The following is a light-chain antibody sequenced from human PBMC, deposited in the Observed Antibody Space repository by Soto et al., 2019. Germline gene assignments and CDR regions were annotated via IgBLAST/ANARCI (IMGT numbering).Light chain of an antibody. CDR1: QSVTSNY. CDR3: QQYGDSPTT. V-gene: IGKV3-20*01. Sequence: EIVLTQSPGTLALSPGERATLSCRASQSVTSNYLTWYQQKPGQDPRLLIFGASIRATGIPDRFSGSGSGTDFTLTISRLEPEDFAVYHCQQYGDSPTTFGQGTKVDIK. J-gene: IGKJ1*01. CDR2: GAS.